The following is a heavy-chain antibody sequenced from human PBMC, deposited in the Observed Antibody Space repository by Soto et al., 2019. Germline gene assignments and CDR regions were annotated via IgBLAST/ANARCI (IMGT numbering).Heavy chain of an antibody. V-gene: IGHV2-5*02. Sequence: QVTLKESGPTLVKPTQTLTLTCTVSGLSLRTTGVGVGWVRQPPGKALEWLALLYWDDDQRYSPSLRSRLTIAKDISEKQVVLTMTNMYTVDTATYYCVQSRCGGDCLEIYSSHAYNGLEVWGQGTTVTVSS. J-gene: IGHJ6*02. D-gene: IGHD2-21*02. CDR2: LYWDDDQ. CDR1: GLSLRTTGVG. CDR3: VQSRCGGDCLEIYSSHAYNGLEV.